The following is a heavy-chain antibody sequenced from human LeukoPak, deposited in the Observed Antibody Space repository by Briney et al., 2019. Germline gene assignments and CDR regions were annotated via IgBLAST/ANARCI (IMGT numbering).Heavy chain of an antibody. D-gene: IGHD3-22*01. CDR2: IRSNSDGGTI. CDR1: GFTFSNAW. Sequence: GGSLRLSCAPSGFTFSNAWMNWVRQTPGKGLGWVGRIRSNSDGGTIDYAAPVKGRFTLSRDDSKTTLYLQMNSLQTEDTAVYYCATDFYDSTWGQGTLVTVSS. V-gene: IGHV3-15*07. CDR3: ATDFYDST. J-gene: IGHJ5*02.